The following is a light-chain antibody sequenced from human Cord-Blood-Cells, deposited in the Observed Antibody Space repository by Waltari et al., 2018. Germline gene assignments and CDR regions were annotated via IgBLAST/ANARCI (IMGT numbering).Light chain of an antibody. CDR3: QQSYSTPRFT. J-gene: IGKJ3*01. CDR2: AAS. Sequence: DIQMTQSPSSLSASVGDRVTITCRASQSISSYLNWYQQKPGKAPKLLIYAASSLQSGVPSRFSGSGSGTDFTLTISSLPPEDFATYYCQQSYSTPRFTFGPGTKVDI. V-gene: IGKV1-39*01. CDR1: QSISSY.